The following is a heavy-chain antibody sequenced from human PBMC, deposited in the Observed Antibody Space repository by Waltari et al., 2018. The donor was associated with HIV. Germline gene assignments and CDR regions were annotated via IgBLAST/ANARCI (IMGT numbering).Heavy chain of an antibody. CDR2: IYYSGRS. V-gene: IGHV4-61*08. Sequence: QVQLQESGPGLVKPSETLSLTCSVSGVSVSSGDFYWSWVRQPPGKGLEWIGYIYYSGRSNYNPSCKSRVTRSVDMSKNQFSLKVRTVTAADTAVYYCARLSGGSIPLDYWGPGTLVTVSS. J-gene: IGHJ4*02. CDR1: GVSVSSGDFY. D-gene: IGHD2-2*02. CDR3: ARLSGGSIPLDY.